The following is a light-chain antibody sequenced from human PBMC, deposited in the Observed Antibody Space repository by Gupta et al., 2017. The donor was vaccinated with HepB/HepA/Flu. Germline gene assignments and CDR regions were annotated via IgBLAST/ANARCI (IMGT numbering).Light chain of an antibody. Sequence: EIVLTQSAGTLSLSPGERATLSCRASQSVTRNYLAWYQQKPGQAPRLLIYGASRRATGIPDRFSGSGSGTDFTFTITRLEPEDFAVYYCQQYGTSPLTFGGGPKVEIK. V-gene: IGKV3-20*01. CDR1: QSVTRNY. J-gene: IGKJ4*01. CDR2: GAS. CDR3: QQYGTSPLT.